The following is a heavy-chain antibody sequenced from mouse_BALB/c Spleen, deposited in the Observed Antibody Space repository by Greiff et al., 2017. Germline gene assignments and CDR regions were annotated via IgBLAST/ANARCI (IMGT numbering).Heavy chain of an antibody. D-gene: IGHD1-1*01. V-gene: IGHV1-82*01. CDR1: GYAFSSSW. CDR3: ATATTVGGRYYFDY. Sequence: VQLQQSGPELVKPGASVKISCKASGYAFSSSWMNWVKQRPGQGLEWIGRIYPGDGDTNYNGKFKGKATLTADKSSSTAYMQLSSLTSVDSAVYFCATATTVGGRYYFDYGGPGTTLPGSS. J-gene: IGHJ2*01. CDR2: IYPGDGDT.